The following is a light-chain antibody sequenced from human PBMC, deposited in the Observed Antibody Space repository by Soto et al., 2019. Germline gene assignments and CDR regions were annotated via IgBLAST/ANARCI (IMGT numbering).Light chain of an antibody. CDR1: PSISDT. V-gene: IGKV3-15*01. CDR2: GAS. J-gene: IGKJ1*01. Sequence: EIVMTQSPATLSVSPGVRATLSCRASPSISDTLAWYQQKPGQAPRLLIYGASTRAPGFPARFSGSGSGTDFTLTISSLQSEDFAVYYCQQYNNWPWTFGQGTKVEIK. CDR3: QQYNNWPWT.